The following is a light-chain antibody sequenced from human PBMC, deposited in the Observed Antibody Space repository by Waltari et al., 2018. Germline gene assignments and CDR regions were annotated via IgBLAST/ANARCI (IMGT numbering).Light chain of an antibody. V-gene: IGKV3-20*01. CDR1: QSVSSTY. CDR2: GAS. CDR3: QQYGSSPVT. J-gene: IGKJ3*01. Sequence: EIVLTQSPGTLSLSPGERAPLSCRTSQSVSSTYLAWYQQKHGQAPRLLIHGASSRVTGLPDRFSGSGSGTDFTLTISRLEPEDFAVYYCQQYGSSPVTFGPGTKVDIK.